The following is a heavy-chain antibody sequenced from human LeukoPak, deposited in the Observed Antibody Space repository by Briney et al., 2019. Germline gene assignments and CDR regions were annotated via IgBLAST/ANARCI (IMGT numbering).Heavy chain of an antibody. J-gene: IGHJ4*02. D-gene: IGHD6-13*01. CDR3: AKWGSSWYYFDY. Sequence: PGGSLRLSCAASGFTFSRYAMSWAREAPGKGPDWVSGISASGGSAYLADSVKGRFTIFRDDSKNTLYLQMNGLTVEDTAVYYCAKWGSSWYYFDYWGQGTLVTVSS. CDR2: ISASGGSA. CDR1: GFTFSRYA. V-gene: IGHV3-23*01.